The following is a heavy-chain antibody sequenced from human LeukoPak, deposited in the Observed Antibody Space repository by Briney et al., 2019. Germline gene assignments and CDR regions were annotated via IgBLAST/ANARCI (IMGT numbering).Heavy chain of an antibody. D-gene: IGHD6-25*01. CDR3: AKSSTSQRGYYGMDV. V-gene: IGHV3-23*01. Sequence: GGSLRLSCAASGFTFSSYAMSWVRQAPGKGLEWVSFISDSGGSTYYADSVRGRFTISRDSSKNTLSLQMNSLRAEDTGVYYCAKSSTSQRGYYGMDVWGQGTTVTVSS. CDR1: GFTFSSYA. J-gene: IGHJ6*02. CDR2: ISDSGGST.